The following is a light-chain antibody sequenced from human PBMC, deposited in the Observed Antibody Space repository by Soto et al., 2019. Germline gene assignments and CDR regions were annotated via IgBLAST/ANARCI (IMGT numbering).Light chain of an antibody. CDR1: SSNIGSNT. Sequence: QPVLTQPPSASGTPGQRVTIFCSGSSSNIGSNTVNWYHQLPGTAPKLLIYSDNQRPSGVPDRFSGSKSGTSASLAISGLQSEDEADYICAAWDDSLPGPMMFGGGTKVTVL. V-gene: IGLV1-44*01. CDR2: SDN. CDR3: AAWDDSLPGPMM. J-gene: IGLJ3*02.